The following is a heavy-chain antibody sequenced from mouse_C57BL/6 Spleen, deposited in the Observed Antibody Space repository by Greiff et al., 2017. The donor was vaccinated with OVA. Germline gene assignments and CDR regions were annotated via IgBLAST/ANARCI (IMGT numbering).Heavy chain of an antibody. Sequence: QVQLQQPGAELVKPGASVKLSCKASGYTFTSYWMHWVKQRPGQGLEWIGMIHPNSGSTNYNEKFKSKATLTVDKSSSTAYMQLSSLSSEDSAVYYCARGGYYYGSSHYYAMDYWGQGTSVTVSS. V-gene: IGHV1-64*01. CDR3: ARGGYYYGSSHYYAMDY. J-gene: IGHJ4*01. CDR1: GYTFTSYW. D-gene: IGHD1-1*01. CDR2: IHPNSGST.